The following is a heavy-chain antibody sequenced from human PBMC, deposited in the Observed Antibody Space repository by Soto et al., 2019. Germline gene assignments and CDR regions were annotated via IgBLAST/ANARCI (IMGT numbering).Heavy chain of an antibody. Sequence: PXESLKVTWQCSGNSFTSYWIGLVLQMPGKGLEWMGIIYPGDSDTRYSPSFQGQVTISADKSINTAYLQWSSLKTSDTAIYYCARNDYNGNSIDYWGQGTLVTVS. V-gene: IGHV5-51*01. CDR3: ARNDYNGNSIDY. J-gene: IGHJ4*01. D-gene: IGHD4-4*01. CDR2: IYPGDSDT. CDR1: GNSFTSYW.